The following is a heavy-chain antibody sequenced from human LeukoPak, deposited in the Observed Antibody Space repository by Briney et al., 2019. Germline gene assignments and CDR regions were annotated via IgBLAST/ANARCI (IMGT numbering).Heavy chain of an antibody. J-gene: IGHJ6*03. CDR1: GGSISSSSYY. CDR3: ARVTDGEHITMIVYYYYMDV. CDR2: IYYSGST. Sequence: PSETLSLTCTVSGGSISSSSYYWGWIRQPPGKGLEWIGSIYYSGSTYYNPSLKSRVTISVDTSKNQFSLKLSSVTAADTAVYYCARVTDGEHITMIVYYYYMDVWGKGTTVTVSS. V-gene: IGHV4-39*07. D-gene: IGHD3-22*01.